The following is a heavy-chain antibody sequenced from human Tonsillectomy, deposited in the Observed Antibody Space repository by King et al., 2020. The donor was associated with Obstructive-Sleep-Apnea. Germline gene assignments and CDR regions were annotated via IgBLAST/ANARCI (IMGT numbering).Heavy chain of an antibody. Sequence: QLVQSGAEVKKPGASVKVSCKASGYTFTGYYRHWVRQAPGQGLEWMGWINPNRGGTNYAQKFQGRVTMTRDTSISTAYMDLSRLRSDDTAVYYCTRSMAGYSRGWYVFGYWGQGTLVTVSS. V-gene: IGHV1-2*02. CDR2: INPNRGGT. CDR1: GYTFTGYY. D-gene: IGHD6-19*01. J-gene: IGHJ4*02. CDR3: TRSMAGYSRGWYVFGY.